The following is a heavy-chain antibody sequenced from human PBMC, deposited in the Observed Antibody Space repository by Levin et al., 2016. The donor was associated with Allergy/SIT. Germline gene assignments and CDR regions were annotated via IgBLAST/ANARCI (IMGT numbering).Heavy chain of an antibody. Sequence: ASVKVSCKTSGYNFLTSYINWVRQAPGQGLEWMGMINPDRGGTRYAQKFGGRVTLTADTSTSTVYMELSSLKSEDTAVYFCARVTMVGEVKYLDDWGQGTLVTVSS. CDR1: GYNFLTSY. V-gene: IGHV1-46*01. J-gene: IGHJ4*02. CDR2: INPDRGGT. CDR3: ARVTMVGEVKYLDD. D-gene: IGHD3-10*01.